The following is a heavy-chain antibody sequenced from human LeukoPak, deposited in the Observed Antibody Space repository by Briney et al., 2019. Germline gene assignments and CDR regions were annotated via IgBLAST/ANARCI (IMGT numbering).Heavy chain of an antibody. CDR2: ISSSSSYI. CDR1: GFTFSSYS. CDR3: ARDRQWLVDY. D-gene: IGHD6-19*01. Sequence: GGSLRLSCAASGFTFSSYSMNWVRQAPGKGLEWVSSISSSSSYIYYADSVKGRFTISRDNSKNTLYLQMNSLRAEDTAVYYCARDRQWLVDYWGQGTLVTVSS. J-gene: IGHJ4*02. V-gene: IGHV3-21*01.